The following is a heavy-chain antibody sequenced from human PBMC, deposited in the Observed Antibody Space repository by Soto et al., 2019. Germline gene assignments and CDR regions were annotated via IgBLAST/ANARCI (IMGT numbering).Heavy chain of an antibody. Sequence: ASVKVSCKSSGYTFTTFAVHWVRQAPGQRLEWMGYIKAGNGDTKYSQKFQGRVTFTRDIPATTAYMELSSLRSEDTAVYYCARGSTVPQIDYCGQGTLVTVST. CDR1: GYTFTTFA. V-gene: IGHV1-3*01. CDR3: ARGSTVPQIDY. CDR2: IKAGNGDT. D-gene: IGHD3-10*01. J-gene: IGHJ4*02.